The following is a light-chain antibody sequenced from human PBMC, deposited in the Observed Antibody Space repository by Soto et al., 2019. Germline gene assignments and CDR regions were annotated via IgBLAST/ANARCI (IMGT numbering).Light chain of an antibody. Sequence: DIQLTQSPSFVSASVGDRVTITCRASQGISSYLAWYQQKPGKAPKLLIHTASTLQIGVPSRFSGSASGTEFTLTISSLQPEDFATYYCQHRHSYTITFGQWTRLEIK. CDR1: QGISSY. J-gene: IGKJ5*01. CDR2: TAS. V-gene: IGKV1-9*01. CDR3: QHRHSYTIT.